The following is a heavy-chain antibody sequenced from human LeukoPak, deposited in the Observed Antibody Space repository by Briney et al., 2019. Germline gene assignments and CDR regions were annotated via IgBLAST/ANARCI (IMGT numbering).Heavy chain of an antibody. D-gene: IGHD3-10*01. CDR3: TRGASYYDY. Sequence: GGSLRLSCAASGFTVNNNYMNWVRQAPGKGLEWVSGIHPGDNTYYADSVKGRFTISRDNSKNTLYLQMNSLRAEDTAVYYCTRGASYYDYWGQGILVTVSS. J-gene: IGHJ4*02. CDR1: GFTVNNNY. CDR2: IHPGDNT. V-gene: IGHV3-53*01.